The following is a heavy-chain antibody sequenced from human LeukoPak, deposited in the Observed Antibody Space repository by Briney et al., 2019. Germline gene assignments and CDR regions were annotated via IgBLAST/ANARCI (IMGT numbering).Heavy chain of an antibody. CDR1: GATFSSYA. J-gene: IGHJ4*02. CDR2: IIPIFGTA. D-gene: IGHD6-19*01. V-gene: IGHV1-69*06. CDR3: ARGTIAVAGYFDY. Sequence: SVKVSCKASGATFSSYAISWVRQAPGQGLELMGGIIPIFGTANYAQKFQGRVTITADKSTSTAYMELSSLRSEDTAVYYCARGTIAVAGYFDYWGQGTLVTVSS.